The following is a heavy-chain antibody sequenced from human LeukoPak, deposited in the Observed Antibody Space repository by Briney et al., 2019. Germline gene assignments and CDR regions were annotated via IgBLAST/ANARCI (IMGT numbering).Heavy chain of an antibody. V-gene: IGHV3-48*03. J-gene: IGHJ4*02. CDR3: ARGSEYSPTFDH. CDR2: ISSSASTI. D-gene: IGHD2/OR15-2a*01. CDR1: GFTFSSYE. Sequence: GGSLRLSCAASGFTFSSYEMNWVRQAPGKGLEWVSYISSSASTIYYADSVKGRFTISRDNAKNSLYLQMNSLRAEDTAVYYCARGSEYSPTFDHWGQGTLVTASS.